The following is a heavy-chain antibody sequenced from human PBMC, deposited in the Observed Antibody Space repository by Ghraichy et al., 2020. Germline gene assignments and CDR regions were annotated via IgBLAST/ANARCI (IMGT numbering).Heavy chain of an antibody. J-gene: IGHJ3*02. CDR2: IKQDGSEK. CDR3: ARDPNRPGATGAPDI. V-gene: IGHV3-7*03. Sequence: GGSLRLSCAASGFTLSSYWMSWVRQAPGKGLEWVANIKQDGSEKNYVDSVKGRFTISRDNAKKSLYLQMNSLRAEDTAVYYCARDPNRPGATGAPDIWGQGTMVTVSS. D-gene: IGHD1-26*01. CDR1: GFTLSSYW.